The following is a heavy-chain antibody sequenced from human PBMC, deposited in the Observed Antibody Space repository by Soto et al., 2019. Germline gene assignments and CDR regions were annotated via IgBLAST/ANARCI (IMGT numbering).Heavy chain of an antibody. J-gene: IGHJ4*02. D-gene: IGHD1-26*01. Sequence: PGGSLRLSCAASGFTFSSYAMSWVRQAPGKGLEWVSAISGSGGSTYYADSVKGRFTISRDNSKNTLYLQMNSLRAEDTAVYYCAKRVRVVRATTESEIFDYWGQGTLVTVSS. V-gene: IGHV3-23*01. CDR3: AKRVRVVRATTESEIFDY. CDR1: GFTFSSYA. CDR2: ISGSGGST.